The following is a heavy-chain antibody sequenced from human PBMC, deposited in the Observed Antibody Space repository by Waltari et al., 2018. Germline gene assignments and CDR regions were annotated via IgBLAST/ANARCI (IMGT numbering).Heavy chain of an antibody. J-gene: IGHJ6*02. Sequence: QVQLVESGGGVVQPGRSLRLSCAVSGFTFSSHGMHWVRQAPGKGLEWVAVIVDDGRQKYYADSVKGRFTISRDNSKSTMYLQMNSLRSDDTAVYFCAKDRLSDARGTYSFGTDVWGQGTTVTVS. CDR2: IVDDGRQK. CDR1: GFTFSSHG. D-gene: IGHD3-10*02. V-gene: IGHV3-30*18. CDR3: AKDRLSDARGTYSFGTDV.